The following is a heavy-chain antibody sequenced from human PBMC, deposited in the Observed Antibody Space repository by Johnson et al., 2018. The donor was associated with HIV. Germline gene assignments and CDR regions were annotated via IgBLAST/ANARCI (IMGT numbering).Heavy chain of an antibody. CDR1: GFTFSSYW. CDR2: INGDGSGI. CDR3: ASFWATGAFDI. J-gene: IGHJ3*02. V-gene: IGHV3-74*02. D-gene: IGHD7-27*01. Sequence: VQLVESGGGVVQPGGSLRLSCAASGFTFSSYWMHWVRQGPGKGLVWVSRINGDGSGITYADSVKGRFTISRDNAKNTLYLQMNSLRAEDTAVYYCASFWATGAFDIWGQGTMVTVSS.